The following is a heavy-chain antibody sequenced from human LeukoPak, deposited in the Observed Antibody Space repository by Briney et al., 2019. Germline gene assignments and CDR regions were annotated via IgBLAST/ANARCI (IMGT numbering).Heavy chain of an antibody. CDR2: INPNSGGT. Sequence: ASVKVSCKASGYTFTGYYMHWGRQAPGQGLEWMGRINPNSGGTNYAQKFQGRVTMTRDTSISTAYMELSRLRSDDTAVYYCARDSKLVNYYDSRIFDYWGQGTPVTVSS. J-gene: IGHJ4*02. CDR3: ARDSKLVNYYDSRIFDY. V-gene: IGHV1-2*06. D-gene: IGHD3-22*01. CDR1: GYTFTGYY.